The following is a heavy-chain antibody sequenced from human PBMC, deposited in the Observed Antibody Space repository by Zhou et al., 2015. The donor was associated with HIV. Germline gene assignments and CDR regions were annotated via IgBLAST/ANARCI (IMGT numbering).Heavy chain of an antibody. CDR1: GFTFSDYY. CDR3: ARTPDHSSGWYYFDY. Sequence: QVQLVESGGGVVQPGRSLRLSCAASGFTFSDYYMSWIRQAPGKGLEWVSYISSSGSTIYYADSVKGRFTISRDNAKNSLYLQMNSLRAEDTAVYYCARTPDHSSGWYYFDYWGQGTLVTVSS. V-gene: IGHV3-11*01. D-gene: IGHD6-19*01. J-gene: IGHJ4*02. CDR2: ISSSGSTI.